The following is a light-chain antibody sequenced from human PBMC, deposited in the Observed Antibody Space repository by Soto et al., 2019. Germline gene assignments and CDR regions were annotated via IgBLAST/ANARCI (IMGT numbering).Light chain of an antibody. CDR1: SSNIGSNT. Sequence: QSVLTQPPSASGTPGQRVTISCSGSSSNIGSNTVNWYQQLPGTAPQLLIYSNNQRPSGVPDRFSGSKSGTSASLAISGLQSEDEADYYCAAWDDSLKGVVFGGGTKVTVL. CDR3: AAWDDSLKGVV. CDR2: SNN. V-gene: IGLV1-44*01. J-gene: IGLJ2*01.